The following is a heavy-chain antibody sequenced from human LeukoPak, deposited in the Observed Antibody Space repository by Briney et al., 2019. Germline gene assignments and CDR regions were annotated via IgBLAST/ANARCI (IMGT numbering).Heavy chain of an antibody. V-gene: IGHV1-24*01. J-gene: IGHJ4*02. CDR3: ATEGTIAVAGSFDY. Sequence: ASVTVSCKVSGYTPTELSMHWVRQAPGKGLEWRGGFDPEDGETIYAQKFQGRVTMTEDTSTDTAYMELSSLRSEDTAVYYCATEGTIAVAGSFDYWGQGTLVTGSS. CDR1: GYTPTELS. D-gene: IGHD6-19*01. CDR2: FDPEDGET.